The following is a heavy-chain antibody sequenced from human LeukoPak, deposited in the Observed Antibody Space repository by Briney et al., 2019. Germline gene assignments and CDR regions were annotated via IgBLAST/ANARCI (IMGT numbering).Heavy chain of an antibody. Sequence: ASVKVSCKASGYTFTGYYMHWVRQAPGQRLEWMGWINPNSGGTNYAQKFQGRVTMTRDTSISTAYMELSRLRSDDTAVYYCARAPTGYSSGWYDYWGQGTLVTVSS. D-gene: IGHD6-19*01. V-gene: IGHV1-2*02. CDR1: GYTFTGYY. CDR3: ARAPTGYSSGWYDY. CDR2: INPNSGGT. J-gene: IGHJ4*02.